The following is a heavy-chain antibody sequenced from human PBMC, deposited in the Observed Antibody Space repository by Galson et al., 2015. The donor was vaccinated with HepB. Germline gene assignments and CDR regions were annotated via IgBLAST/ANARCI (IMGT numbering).Heavy chain of an antibody. J-gene: IGHJ6*02. Sequence: SVKVSCKASGYTFTSYGISWVRQAPGQGLEWMGWISAYNGNTNYAQKLQGRVTMTTDTSTSTAYMELSSLRSEDTAVYYCARHCSGGSCYSAHYYYYGMDVWGQGTTVTVSS. CDR3: ARHCSGGSCYSAHYYYYGMDV. CDR1: GYTFTSYG. CDR2: ISAYNGNT. D-gene: IGHD2-15*01. V-gene: IGHV1-18*04.